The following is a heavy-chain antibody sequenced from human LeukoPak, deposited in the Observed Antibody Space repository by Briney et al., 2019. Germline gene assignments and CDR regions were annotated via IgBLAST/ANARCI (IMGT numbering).Heavy chain of an antibody. D-gene: IGHD5-18*01. V-gene: IGHV1-69*13. CDR2: IIPIFGTA. Sequence: GASVKVSCKASGGTFSSYAISWVRQAPGQGLEWMGGIIPIFGTANYAQKFQGRVTITADEFTSTAYMELSSLRSEDTAVYYCAREIGAWIQPRLVAFDIWGQGTMVTVSS. CDR3: AREIGAWIQPRLVAFDI. J-gene: IGHJ3*02. CDR1: GGTFSSYA.